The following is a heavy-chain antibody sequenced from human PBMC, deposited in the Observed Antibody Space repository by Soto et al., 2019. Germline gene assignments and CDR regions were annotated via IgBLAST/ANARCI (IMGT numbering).Heavy chain of an antibody. CDR3: ARSVLLRWFVP. CDR1: GGSFSGYY. V-gene: IGHV4-34*01. J-gene: IGHJ5*02. CDR2: INHSGST. D-gene: IGHD2-15*01. Sequence: SETLSLTCAVYGGSFSGYYWSWIRQPPGKGLEWIGEINHSGSTNYNPSLKSRVTISVDTPKHQFSLKLRSVTTAETAGYYCARSVLLRWFVPWGQGTLVAVSS.